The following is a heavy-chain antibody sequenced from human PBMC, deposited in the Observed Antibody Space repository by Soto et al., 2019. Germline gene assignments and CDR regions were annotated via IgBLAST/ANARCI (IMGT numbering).Heavy chain of an antibody. Sequence: QITLKESGPTLVKPTQTLTLTCTFSGFSLSTKGVSVGWIRQPPGKALEWLALIYWDDDKRYSPSLKSRLTITKDTSKNQVVLTLTNMDPVDTATYHCAHRGFVIGDFDYWGQGTLVTVSS. J-gene: IGHJ4*02. V-gene: IGHV2-5*02. CDR3: AHRGFVIGDFDY. CDR2: IYWDDDK. CDR1: GFSLSTKGVS. D-gene: IGHD3-10*01.